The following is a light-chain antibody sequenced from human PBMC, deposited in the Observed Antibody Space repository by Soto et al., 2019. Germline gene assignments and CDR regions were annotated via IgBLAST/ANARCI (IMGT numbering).Light chain of an antibody. J-gene: IGKJ1*01. CDR2: GAS. CDR3: QQSSITPPT. CDR1: QSISTY. V-gene: IGKV1-39*01. Sequence: DIRLTQSPSSLSASVGDRVTISCRASQSISTYLMWYQQKPGKAPNLLIYGASGFQNGVPSRFTGSGSWTEFTLTITGLLPDDFGTSYVQQSSITPPTVGQGTNVDSK.